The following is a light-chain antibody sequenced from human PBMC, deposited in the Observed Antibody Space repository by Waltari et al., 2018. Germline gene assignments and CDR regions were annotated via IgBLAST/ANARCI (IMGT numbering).Light chain of an antibody. Sequence: EIVMTQSPPSLPVPPGAPASISCRSSQSLLHNNGHIYLDWYLQKPGQSPQLLIYLGSNRAAGVPDRFSAGGSGTDFTLRISGVEADDVGLYYCMQVLENPTFGQ. J-gene: IGKJ2*01. CDR2: LGS. CDR1: QSLLHNNGHIY. V-gene: IGKV2-28*01. CDR3: MQVLENPT.